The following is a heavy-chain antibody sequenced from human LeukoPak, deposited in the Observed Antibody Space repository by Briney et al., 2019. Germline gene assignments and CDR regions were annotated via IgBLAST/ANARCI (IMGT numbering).Heavy chain of an antibody. V-gene: IGHV4-61*02. D-gene: IGHD3-3*01. Sequence: PSETLSLTCTVSGVPISSGSYYWRSIRQPAGKGLEWIGRIYTSGSTNYNPSLKSRVPISVDTSKNQFSLKLRSVTAADTVVYYCASSSTSYCDFWSGYYFDYWGQGTLVTVSS. CDR1: GVPISSGSYY. CDR2: IYTSGST. CDR3: ASSSTSYCDFWSGYYFDY. J-gene: IGHJ4*02.